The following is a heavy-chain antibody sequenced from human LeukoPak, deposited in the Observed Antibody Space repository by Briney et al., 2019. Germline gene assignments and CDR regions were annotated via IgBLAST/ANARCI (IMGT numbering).Heavy chain of an antibody. CDR2: MNPNSGNT. Sequence: ASVTVSFKSSGYTFTSYDINWVRQATGQGLEWMGWMNPNSGNTGYAQKFQGRVTMTRNTSISTAYMELSSLRSEDTAVYYCARRKVRGVTPFDYWGQGTLVTVSS. V-gene: IGHV1-8*01. CDR3: ARRKVRGVTPFDY. CDR1: GYTFTSYD. D-gene: IGHD3-10*01. J-gene: IGHJ4*02.